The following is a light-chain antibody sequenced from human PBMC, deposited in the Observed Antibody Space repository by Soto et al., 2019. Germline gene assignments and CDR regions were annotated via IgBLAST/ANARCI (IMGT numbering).Light chain of an antibody. CDR1: QGISSW. Sequence: DIQMTQSPSSVSTSLGDRVTTTCRASQGISSWLASYQQKPGKPPKLXXYAASSLQSGVPSRFSGGGSWTNLTLTISSLQPADFAAYYCQQSYSTPSITFGQGTRL. V-gene: IGKV1-12*02. CDR3: QQSYSTPSIT. CDR2: AAS. J-gene: IGKJ5*01.